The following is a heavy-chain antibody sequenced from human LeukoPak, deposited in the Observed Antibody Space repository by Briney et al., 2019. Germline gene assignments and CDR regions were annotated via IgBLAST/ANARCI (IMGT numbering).Heavy chain of an antibody. J-gene: IGHJ4*02. V-gene: IGHV1-2*02. CDR2: FNPNSGDT. Sequence: ASVKVSCKASGYTFTSYYMHWVRQAPGQGLEWMGWFNPNSGDTHYAQKFQDRVTMTGDTSISTAYMELSRLRSDDTAVYYCARGGYGDYVLTCLDHWGQGTLVTVSS. CDR3: ARGGYGDYVLTCLDH. D-gene: IGHD4-17*01. CDR1: GYTFTSYY.